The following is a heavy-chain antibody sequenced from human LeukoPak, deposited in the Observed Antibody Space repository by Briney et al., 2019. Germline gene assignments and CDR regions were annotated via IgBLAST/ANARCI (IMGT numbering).Heavy chain of an antibody. J-gene: IGHJ4*02. CDR1: GGSISSYY. V-gene: IGHV4-4*07. D-gene: IGHD4-17*01. CDR2: IYTSGST. Sequence: LETLSLTCTVSGGSISSYYWSWIRQPAGKGLEWIGRIYTSGSTNYNPSLKSRVTMSVDTSKNQFSLKLSSVTAADTAVYYCARANLYGDYQTFDYWGQGTLVTVSS. CDR3: ARANLYGDYQTFDY.